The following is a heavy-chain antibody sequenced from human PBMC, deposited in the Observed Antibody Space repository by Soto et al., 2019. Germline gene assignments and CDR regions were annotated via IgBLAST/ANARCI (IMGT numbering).Heavy chain of an antibody. Sequence: QVQLQESGPGLVKPSQTLSLTCTVSGGSISSDDYYWPWVRQPPGKGLEWIGFIYYSGKTKYNPSLESRLTISIDTSKNHFSLKLSSVSAADTAVYYCAGDRSNSPDYFDYWGQGTLVTVSS. CDR3: AGDRSNSPDYFDY. CDR1: GGSISSDDYY. D-gene: IGHD6-6*01. J-gene: IGHJ4*02. V-gene: IGHV4-30-4*01. CDR2: IYYSGKT.